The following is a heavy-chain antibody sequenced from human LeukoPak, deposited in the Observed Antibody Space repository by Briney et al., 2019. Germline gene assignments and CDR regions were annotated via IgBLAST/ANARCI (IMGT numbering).Heavy chain of an antibody. J-gene: IGHJ6*02. D-gene: IGHD2/OR15-2a*01. Sequence: SETLSLTCSVSGVSISSYFWSWIRQPPGKGLEWIGYIYDSGSTNYNPSLKSRVTISVDTSKDHFSLRLSSVTAADTAVYYCARQMFLGGMDVWGQGTTVTVSS. CDR3: ARQMFLGGMDV. V-gene: IGHV4-59*08. CDR1: GVSISSYF. CDR2: IYDSGST.